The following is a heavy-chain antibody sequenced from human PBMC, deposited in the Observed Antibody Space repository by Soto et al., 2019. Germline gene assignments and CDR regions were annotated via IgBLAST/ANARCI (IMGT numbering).Heavy chain of an antibody. Sequence: QVRLVEAGGGVVQPGRSLRLSCAASGFTFNNYGMHWVRQAPGKGLEWVAGISYDGTIKHYIDSVKGRFTISRDNSQNTLYLQMNSLRAEDTAVFYCAKETWAIYDGSGYFPGFDRWGQGTLVTVSS. CDR1: GFTFNNYG. CDR2: ISYDGTIK. J-gene: IGHJ4*02. CDR3: AKETWAIYDGSGYFPGFDR. V-gene: IGHV3-30*18. D-gene: IGHD3-22*01.